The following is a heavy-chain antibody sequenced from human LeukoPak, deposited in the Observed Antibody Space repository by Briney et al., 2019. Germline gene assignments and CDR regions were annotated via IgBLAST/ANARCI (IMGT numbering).Heavy chain of an antibody. Sequence: PSETLSLTCTVSGGSISSGGYSWSWIRQPPGKGLEWIGYIYHSGSTYYNPSLKSRVTISVDRSKNQFSLKLSSVTAADTAVYYCARGEGGSFDYWGQGTLVTVSS. V-gene: IGHV4-30-2*01. J-gene: IGHJ4*02. CDR1: GGSISSGGYS. CDR3: ARGEGGSFDY. CDR2: IYHSGST.